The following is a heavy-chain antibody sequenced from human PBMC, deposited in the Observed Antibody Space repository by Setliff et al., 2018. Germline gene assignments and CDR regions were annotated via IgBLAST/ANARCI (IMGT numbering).Heavy chain of an antibody. Sequence: GASVKVSCKASGYTFTSYAMHWVRQAPGQRLEWMGWINAGNGNTKYSQKFQGRVTITRDTSASTAYMELSSLRSEDTAVYYCARESTAKNFWGEYSDYWGQGTLVTVSS. D-gene: IGHD3-3*01. CDR2: INAGNGNT. V-gene: IGHV1-3*01. J-gene: IGHJ4*02. CDR1: GYTFTSYA. CDR3: ARESTAKNFWGEYSDY.